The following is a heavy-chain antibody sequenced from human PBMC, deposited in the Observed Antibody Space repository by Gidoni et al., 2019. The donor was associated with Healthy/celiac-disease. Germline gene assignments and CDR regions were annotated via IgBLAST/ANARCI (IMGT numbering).Heavy chain of an antibody. CDR1: GFTFSSYA. CDR2: ISGRGGSK. D-gene: IGHD3-10*01. CDR3: AKDNYGSGRNNPRAHRNMDV. V-gene: IGHV3-23*01. J-gene: IGHJ6*03. Sequence: EVQLLESGGGLVQPGGSLRLSCAASGFTFSSYAMSWVRQAPGKGLEWVSAISGRGGSKYYADSVKGRFTISRDNSKNTLYLQMNSLRAEDTAVYYCAKDNYGSGRNNPRAHRNMDVWGKGTTVTVSS.